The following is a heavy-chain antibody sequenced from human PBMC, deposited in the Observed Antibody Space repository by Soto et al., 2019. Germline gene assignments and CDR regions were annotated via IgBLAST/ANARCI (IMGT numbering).Heavy chain of an antibody. CDR2: INPKTGST. CDR1: GYTFTDYY. J-gene: IGHJ4*02. CDR3: ARTPESAPHDY. Sequence: QVQLVQAGAEVKMPGASVKVSCKASGYTFTDYYVHLIRQAPGQGLEWVAWINPKTGSTLYAQKFRGRVTLTSDTSINTSYMEVTSLTSDDTAVYYCARTPESAPHDYWGQGTLVTVSS. V-gene: IGHV1-2*02. D-gene: IGHD6-6*01.